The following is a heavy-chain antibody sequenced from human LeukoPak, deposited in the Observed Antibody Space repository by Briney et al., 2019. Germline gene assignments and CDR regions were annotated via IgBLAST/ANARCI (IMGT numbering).Heavy chain of an antibody. V-gene: IGHV3-7*05. J-gene: IGHJ4*02. Sequence: GGSLRLSCAASGFTFSNYWMSWVRQAPGKGLEWVANTKQDGSEKYYVDSVKGRFTISRDNAKNSVYLQMNSLRAEDTAVYYCAPLWGYYEGSGYHEVEYWGRGTLVTVSS. D-gene: IGHD3-22*01. CDR2: TKQDGSEK. CDR1: GFTFSNYW. CDR3: APLWGYYEGSGYHEVEY.